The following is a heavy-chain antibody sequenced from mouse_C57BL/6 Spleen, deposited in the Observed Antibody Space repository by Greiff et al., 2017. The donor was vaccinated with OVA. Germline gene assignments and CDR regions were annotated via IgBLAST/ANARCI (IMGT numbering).Heavy chain of an antibody. J-gene: IGHJ1*03. D-gene: IGHD1-1*01. CDR3: TTDTTVVAHWYFDV. CDR1: GFNIKDYY. CDR2: IDPEDGDT. V-gene: IGHV14-1*01. Sequence: VHVKQSGAELVRPGASVKLSCTASGFNIKDYYMHWVKQRPEQGLEWIGRIDPEDGDTEYAPKFQGKATMTADTSSNTAYLQLSSLTSEDTAVYYCTTDTTVVAHWYFDVWGTGTTVTVSS.